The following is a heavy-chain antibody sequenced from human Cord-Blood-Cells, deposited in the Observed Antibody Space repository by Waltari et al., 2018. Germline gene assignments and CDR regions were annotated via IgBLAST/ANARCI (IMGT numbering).Heavy chain of an antibody. Sequence: QMQLVQSGPEVKKPGTSVKVSCKASGFTFTSSAVQWVRQARGQRLEWIGWIVVGSGNTNYAQKFQERVSMTRDMSTSTAYMELSSLRSEDTAVYYCAADLYSSSLGWFDPWGQGTLVTVSS. J-gene: IGHJ5*02. V-gene: IGHV1-58*01. D-gene: IGHD6-13*01. CDR3: AADLYSSSLGWFDP. CDR1: GFTFTSSA. CDR2: IVVGSGNT.